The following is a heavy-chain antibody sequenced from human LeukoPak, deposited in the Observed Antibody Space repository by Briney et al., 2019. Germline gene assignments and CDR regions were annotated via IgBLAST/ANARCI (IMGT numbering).Heavy chain of an antibody. Sequence: GGSLRLSCAASGFTFSNAWMSWVRQAPGKGLEWVGRIKSKTDGGTTDYAAPVKGRFTISRDDSKNTLYLQMNSLKTEDTAVYYCTTGRLDGYCSSTSCPDAFDIWGQGTMVTVSS. V-gene: IGHV3-15*01. D-gene: IGHD2-2*01. CDR2: IKSKTDGGTT. J-gene: IGHJ3*02. CDR3: TTGRLDGYCSSTSCPDAFDI. CDR1: GFTFSNAW.